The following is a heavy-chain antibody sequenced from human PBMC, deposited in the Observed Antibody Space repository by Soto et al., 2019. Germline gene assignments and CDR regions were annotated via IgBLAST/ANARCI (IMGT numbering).Heavy chain of an antibody. D-gene: IGHD3-10*01. V-gene: IGHV3-23*01. CDR1: GITFSNYA. CDR2: VSGSGGNA. CDR3: AKNREYYFGSGKYYQAFEM. Sequence: GGSLRLSCAASGITFSNYAMSWVRQAPGKGLEWVSSVSGSGGNAYYGDSVKGRFTISRDNSKNTLYLQMNSLRAEDTAVYYCAKNREYYFGSGKYYQAFEMCGQGTMLNVSS. J-gene: IGHJ3*02.